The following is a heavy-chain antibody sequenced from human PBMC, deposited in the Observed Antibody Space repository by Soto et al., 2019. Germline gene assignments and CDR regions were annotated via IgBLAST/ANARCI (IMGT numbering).Heavy chain of an antibody. Sequence: QLQLQESGSGLVKPSQTLSLTCAVSGGAISSGGYSWSWIRQPPGKGLEWIGYNYHSGSIYYNPALKSRVTISVDRSKNKYSQKLSSVPGEDTAVYYCARVPDRWGQGTLVTVSS. J-gene: IGHJ5*02. V-gene: IGHV4-30-2*01. CDR2: NYHSGSI. CDR1: GGAISSGGYS. D-gene: IGHD2-2*01. CDR3: ARVPDR.